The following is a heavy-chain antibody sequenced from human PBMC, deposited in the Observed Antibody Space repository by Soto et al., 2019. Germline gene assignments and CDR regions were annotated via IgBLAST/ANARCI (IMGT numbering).Heavy chain of an antibody. J-gene: IGHJ4*02. D-gene: IGHD2-15*01. V-gene: IGHV4-4*02. CDR2: IYHSGST. CDR1: GGSISSSSW. CDR3: ARGRYCSGGRCYSTQDY. Sequence: QVQLQESGPGLVKPSGTLSLTCAVSGGSISSSSWWSWVRQPPGKGLEWIGEIYHSGSTNYNPSLKSRVTLSVDKSKKQFSLKLSSVTAADTAVYYCARGRYCSGGRCYSTQDYWGQGTLVTVSS.